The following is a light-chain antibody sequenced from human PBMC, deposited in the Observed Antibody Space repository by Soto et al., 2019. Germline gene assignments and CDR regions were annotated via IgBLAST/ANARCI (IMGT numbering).Light chain of an antibody. Sequence: IVMTQSQATLSVSLGERATLSCRASQSVSSNLAWYQLKPGQAPRLLIYGASSRATGIPDRFSGSGSGTDFTLTISRLEPEDFAVYYCQQYGSSPLTFGGGTKVDIK. J-gene: IGKJ4*01. CDR2: GAS. CDR3: QQYGSSPLT. CDR1: QSVSSN. V-gene: IGKV3-20*01.